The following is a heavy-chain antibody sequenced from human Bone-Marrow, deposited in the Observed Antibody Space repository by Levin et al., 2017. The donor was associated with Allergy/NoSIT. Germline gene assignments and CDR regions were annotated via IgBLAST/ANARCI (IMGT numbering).Heavy chain of an antibody. Sequence: LGESLKISCQGSGYSFTTYWITWVRQMPGKGLEWLGRIDPSDSYTNYSPSFEGHVTISVDKSISTVYLQWSGLKAADTAMYYCARQYSDILTGYTGWFLDIWGQGTPVTVSS. CDR2: IDPSDSYT. CDR3: ARQYSDILTGYTGWFLDI. J-gene: IGHJ3*02. V-gene: IGHV5-10-1*01. CDR1: GYSFTTYW. D-gene: IGHD3-9*01.